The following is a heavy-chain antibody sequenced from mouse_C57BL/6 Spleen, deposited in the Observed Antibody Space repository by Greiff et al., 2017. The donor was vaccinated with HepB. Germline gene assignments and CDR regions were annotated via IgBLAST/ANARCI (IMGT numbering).Heavy chain of an antibody. CDR2: IDPETGGT. Sequence: VQLQQSGAELVRPGASVTLSCKASGYTFTDYEMHWVKQTPVHGLEWIGAIDPETGGTAYNQKFKGKAILTADKSSSTAYMELRSLTSEDSAVYYCTREGGLYYFDYWGQGTTLTVSS. J-gene: IGHJ2*01. CDR1: GYTFTDYE. CDR3: TREGGLYYFDY. V-gene: IGHV1-15*01.